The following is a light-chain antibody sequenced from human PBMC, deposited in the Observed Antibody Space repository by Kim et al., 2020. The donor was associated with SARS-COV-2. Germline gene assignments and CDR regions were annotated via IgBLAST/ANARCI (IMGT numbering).Light chain of an antibody. J-gene: IGLJ3*02. V-gene: IGLV1-51*01. CDR1: RSNLSRDG. CDR3: GTWDRSLKTAV. Sequence: GPQVTNSGSRSRSNLSRDGVLWYQQLPGTAPNLLIYDNGNRPSGIPDRFTGSKSATSATLGISGLETGDEADYYCGTWDRSLKTAVFGRGTQLTVL. CDR2: DNG.